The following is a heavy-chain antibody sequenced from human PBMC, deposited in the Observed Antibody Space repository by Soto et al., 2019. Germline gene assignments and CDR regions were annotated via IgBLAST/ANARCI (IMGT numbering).Heavy chain of an antibody. CDR2: ISSSGSTI. D-gene: IGHD2-8*01. Sequence: GGSLRLSCAASGFTFSPYEMSWVRQAPGKGLEWISYISSSGSTIHYADSAKGRFSISRDNAKKSLFLQMNSLRAEDTAVYYCVREAPCSNGVCQFDYWGRGTLVTVSS. J-gene: IGHJ4*02. CDR1: GFTFSPYE. CDR3: VREAPCSNGVCQFDY. V-gene: IGHV3-48*03.